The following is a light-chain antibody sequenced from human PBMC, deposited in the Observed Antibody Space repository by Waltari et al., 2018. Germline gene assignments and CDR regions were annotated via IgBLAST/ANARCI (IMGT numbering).Light chain of an antibody. CDR1: GSNIGAGYD. V-gene: IGLV1-40*01. CDR2: GSG. CDR3: QSYDITLRVV. J-gene: IGLJ3*02. Sequence: QSVLTQPPSVSGAPGQRVTIACTGSGSNIGAGYDVQWYQQVPLAAPKLLIYGSGSRPLGVPDRFFGSTSGTAASLAISGLQAEDEADYYCQSYDITLRVVFGGGTKLTVL.